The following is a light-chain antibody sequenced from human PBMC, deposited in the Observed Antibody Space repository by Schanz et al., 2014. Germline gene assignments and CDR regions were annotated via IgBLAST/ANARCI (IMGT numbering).Light chain of an antibody. V-gene: IGLV2-14*03. J-gene: IGLJ2*01. CDR1: SSDVGGYNF. CDR3: SSYAGSNFVV. CDR2: DVS. Sequence: QSVLTQPASVSGSPGQSITISCTGTSSDVGGYNFVSWYQQHPGKAPKVIIYDVSNRPSGVSNRFSGSKSDVTASLTISGLQAEDEADYYCSSYAGSNFVVFGGGTKLTVL.